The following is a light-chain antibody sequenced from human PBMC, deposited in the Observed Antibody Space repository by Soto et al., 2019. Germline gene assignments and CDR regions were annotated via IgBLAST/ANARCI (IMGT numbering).Light chain of an antibody. CDR2: GAS. CDR1: QSVSSN. V-gene: IGKV3-15*01. Sequence: EIVMTQSPATLSVSPGERAILSCSASQSVSSNLAWYQQKPGQAPRLLIYGASTRATGIPARFSGSGSGTEFTLTSNSLQSENFAVYYCQQYNNWPPRHTFGQGTKLEIK. CDR3: QQYNNWPPRHT. J-gene: IGKJ2*01.